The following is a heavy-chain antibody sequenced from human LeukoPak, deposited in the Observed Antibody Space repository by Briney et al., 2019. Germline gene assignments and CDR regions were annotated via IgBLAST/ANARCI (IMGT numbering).Heavy chain of an antibody. CDR1: GFTVSSNY. J-gene: IGHJ3*02. CDR3: ARDRLDDDYSDYTSDAFDI. D-gene: IGHD4-11*01. V-gene: IGHV3-66*01. CDR2: IYSGGST. Sequence: GGSLRLSCAASGFTVSSNYMSWVRQAPGKGLEWVSVIYSGGSTYYADSVKGRFTISRDNSKNTLYLQMNSLRAEDTAVYYCARDRLDDDYSDYTSDAFDIWGQGTMVTVSS.